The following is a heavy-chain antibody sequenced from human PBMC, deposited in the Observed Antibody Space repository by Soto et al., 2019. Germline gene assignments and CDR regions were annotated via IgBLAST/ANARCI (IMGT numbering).Heavy chain of an antibody. J-gene: IGHJ6*02. D-gene: IGHD2-2*01. Sequence: GASVKVSCKASQFNLDTFRTSVVQWVRQARGQGLEWVGWVIVGSGLTNYAQQFQGKVTMTWDTSISTAYMELSRLRSDDTAVYYCARDRGHCSSTSCSRGDYYYGMDVWGQGTTVTVSS. CDR3: ARDRGHCSSTSCSRGDYYYGMDV. V-gene: IGHV1-58*01. CDR2: VIVGSGLT. CDR1: QFNLDTFRTSV.